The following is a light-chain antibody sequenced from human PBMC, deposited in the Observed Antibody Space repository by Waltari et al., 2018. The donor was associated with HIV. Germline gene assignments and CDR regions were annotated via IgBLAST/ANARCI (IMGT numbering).Light chain of an antibody. CDR1: QSIYTW. CDR2: KAS. CDR3: QHYNTSSPWT. V-gene: IGKV1-5*03. J-gene: IGKJ1*01. Sequence: DIQLTQSPSTLSTSAGERTTITCRASQSIYTWLAWYQQKSGKAPTLVVYKASSLESGVPSRFSGSGSGTEFTLTISSLQPDDIATYYCQHYNTSSPWTFGQGTRVDI.